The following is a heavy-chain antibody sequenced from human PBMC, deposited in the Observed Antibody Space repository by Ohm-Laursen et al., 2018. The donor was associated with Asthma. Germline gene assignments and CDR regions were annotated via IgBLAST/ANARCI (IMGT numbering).Heavy chain of an antibody. CDR1: GFTVSSNY. D-gene: IGHD4-17*01. CDR2: IYSGGST. J-gene: IGHJ3*02. Sequence: SLRLSCAAPGFTVSSNYMSWVRQAPGKGLEWVSVIYSGGSTYYADSVKGRFTISRDNSKNTLYLQMNSLRAEDTAVYYCARVGTTVTNDAFDIWGQGTMVTVSS. CDR3: ARVGTTVTNDAFDI. V-gene: IGHV3-53*01.